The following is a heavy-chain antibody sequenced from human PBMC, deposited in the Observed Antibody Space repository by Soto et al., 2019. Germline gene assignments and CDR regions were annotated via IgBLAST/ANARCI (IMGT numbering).Heavy chain of an antibody. CDR1: GFTFSSYG. CDR2: ISYDGSNK. V-gene: IGHV3-30*18. D-gene: IGHD3-22*01. Sequence: QVQLVESGGGMVQPGRSLRLSCAASGFTFSSYGMHWVRQAPGKGLEWVAVISYDGSNKYYADSVKGRFTISRDNSKNTLYLQMDSLRAEDTAVYYCAKDWDDSSGYHSTSLDYWGQGTLVTVSS. J-gene: IGHJ4*02. CDR3: AKDWDDSSGYHSTSLDY.